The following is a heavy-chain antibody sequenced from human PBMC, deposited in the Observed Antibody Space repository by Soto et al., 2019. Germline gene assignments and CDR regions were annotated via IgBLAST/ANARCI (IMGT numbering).Heavy chain of an antibody. D-gene: IGHD3-22*01. J-gene: IGHJ5*02. CDR2: ISAYNGNT. Sequence: QVQLVQSGAEVKKPGASVKVSCKASGYTFTSYGISWVRQAPGQGLEWMGWISAYNGNTNYAQKLQGRVTMTTDTLTVTXXMEMRSLRSDDTAVYYCARVTMIVVVIPMDNWFDPWGQGTLVTVSS. CDR3: ARVTMIVVVIPMDNWFDP. CDR1: GYTFTSYG. V-gene: IGHV1-18*01.